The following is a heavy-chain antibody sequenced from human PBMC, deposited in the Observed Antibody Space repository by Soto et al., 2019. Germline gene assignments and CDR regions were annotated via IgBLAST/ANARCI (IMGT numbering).Heavy chain of an antibody. CDR3: AKNLPRTGRFDY. Sequence: SETLSLTCSLSGASITSTTYFWAWIRQPPGKGLEWAGSIYYSGKTHYNPSLKSRTTISVDRSRNQFSLQVSSVTAADTAVYYCAKNLPRTGRFDYWGQGTVVTVSS. CDR2: IYYSGKT. CDR1: GASITSTTYF. J-gene: IGHJ4*02. V-gene: IGHV4-39*01.